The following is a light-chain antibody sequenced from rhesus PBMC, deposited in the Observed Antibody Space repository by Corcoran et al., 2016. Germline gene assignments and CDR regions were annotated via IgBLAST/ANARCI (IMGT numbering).Light chain of an antibody. CDR2: YAS. V-gene: IGKV1-37*01. J-gene: IGKJ2*01. Sequence: DIQMTQSPSSLSTSVGDRVTITCRASKGISSYLAWYQQKPGKAPKPLIYYASNLESGVPSRFSGSGSGTEFTLTSSSLQPEDFATYYCQQYNSDPYSFGQGTKVEIK. CDR1: KGISSY. CDR3: QQYNSDPYS.